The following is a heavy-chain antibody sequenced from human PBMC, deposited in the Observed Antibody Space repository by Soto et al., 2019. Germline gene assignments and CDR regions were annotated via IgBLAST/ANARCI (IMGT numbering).Heavy chain of an antibody. D-gene: IGHD2-15*01. Sequence: ASVKVSCKASGYTFTSYAMHWLRQAPGQRLEWMGWINAGNGNTKYSQKFQGRVTITRDTSASTAYMELSSLRSEDTAVYYCASTTCSGGSCYSGYFDYWGQGTLVTVS. CDR1: GYTFTSYA. J-gene: IGHJ4*02. CDR3: ASTTCSGGSCYSGYFDY. V-gene: IGHV1-3*01. CDR2: INAGNGNT.